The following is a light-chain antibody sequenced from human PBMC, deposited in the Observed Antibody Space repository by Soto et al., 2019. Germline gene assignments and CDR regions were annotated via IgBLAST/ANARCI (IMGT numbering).Light chain of an antibody. CDR2: GNS. CDR1: SSNIGAGYD. Sequence: QSVLTQPPSESGAPGQRVTISCTGSSSNIGAGYDVHWYQQLPGTAPKLLIYGNSNRPSGVPDRFSGSKSGTSASLAITGLQAEDEADYYCQSYDSSLSGFWVFGGGIKLTVL. J-gene: IGLJ3*02. V-gene: IGLV1-40*01. CDR3: QSYDSSLSGFWV.